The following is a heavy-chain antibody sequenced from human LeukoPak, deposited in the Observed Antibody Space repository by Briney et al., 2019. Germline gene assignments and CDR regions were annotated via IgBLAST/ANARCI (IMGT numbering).Heavy chain of an antibody. CDR3: AHFGVGPEDVEYYFDY. D-gene: IGHD3-3*01. J-gene: IGHJ4*02. CDR1: GFSLSTSGVG. Sequence: SGPTLVKPTQTLTLTCTFSGFSLSTSGVGVGWIRQPPGKALEWLALIYWNDDKRYSPSLKSRLTITKDTSKNQVVLTMTNMDPVDTATYYCAHFGVGPEDVEYYFDYWGQGTLVTVSS. CDR2: IYWNDDK. V-gene: IGHV2-5*01.